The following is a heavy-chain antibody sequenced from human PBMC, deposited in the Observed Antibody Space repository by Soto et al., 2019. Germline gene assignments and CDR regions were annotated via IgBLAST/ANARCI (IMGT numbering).Heavy chain of an antibody. J-gene: IGHJ3*02. CDR2: ISGSGGST. V-gene: IGHV3-23*01. Sequence: EVQLLESGGGLVQPGGSLRLSCAASGFTFSSYAMSWVRQAPGKGLEWVSAISGSGGSTYYADSVKGRFTISRDNSKNTLYLQMNRLRDEDTAVYYCAKGTEPIVVVIATLLYDALDIWGQGTMVTVSS. D-gene: IGHD2-21*01. CDR1: GFTFSSYA. CDR3: AKGTEPIVVVIATLLYDALDI.